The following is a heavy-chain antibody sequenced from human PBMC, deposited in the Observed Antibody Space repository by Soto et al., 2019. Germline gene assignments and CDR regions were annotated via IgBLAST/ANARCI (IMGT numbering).Heavy chain of an antibody. CDR2: INHSGST. CDR3: ARTYYRGYCSSTSCSGRYNWFDP. Sequence: PSETLSLTCAVYGGSFSGSYWSWIRQPPGKGLEWIGGINHSGSTNYNPSLKSRVTISVDTSKNQFSLKLSSVTAADTAVYYCARTYYRGYCSSTSCSGRYNWFDPWGQGTLVTVSS. V-gene: IGHV4-34*01. CDR1: GGSFSGSY. J-gene: IGHJ5*02. D-gene: IGHD2-2*01.